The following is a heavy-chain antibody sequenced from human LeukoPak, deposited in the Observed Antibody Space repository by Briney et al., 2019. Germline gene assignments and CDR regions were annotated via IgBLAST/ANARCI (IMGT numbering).Heavy chain of an antibody. CDR3: ARPETQYSSGLDGFDI. Sequence: PGGSLRLSCAASGFTFSRYGMHWVRQAPGKGLQWVAVISYDGSDKYYADSVTGRFTISRDNSKNTLYLQMNSLRPEDTAVYYCARPETQYSSGLDGFDIWGQGTMVTVSS. CDR2: ISYDGSDK. J-gene: IGHJ3*02. D-gene: IGHD6-19*01. CDR1: GFTFSRYG. V-gene: IGHV3-30*03.